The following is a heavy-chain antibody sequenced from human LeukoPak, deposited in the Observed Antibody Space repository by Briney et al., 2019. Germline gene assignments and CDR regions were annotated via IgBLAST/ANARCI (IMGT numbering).Heavy chain of an antibody. CDR1: GYNFISYG. Sequence: SVKVSCKASGYNFISYGISWVRLVPGQGLEWMGRIIPILGIANYAQKFQGRVTITADKSTSTAYMELSSLRSEDTAVYYCASPTPRITMIVHAFDIWGQGTMVTVSS. CDR3: ASPTPRITMIVHAFDI. V-gene: IGHV1-69*04. J-gene: IGHJ3*02. D-gene: IGHD3-22*01. CDR2: IIPILGIA.